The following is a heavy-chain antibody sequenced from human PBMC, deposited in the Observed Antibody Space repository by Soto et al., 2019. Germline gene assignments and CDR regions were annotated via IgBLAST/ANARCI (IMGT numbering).Heavy chain of an antibody. J-gene: IGHJ4*02. Sequence: EVHLVEFGGGLVNPGGSLRLSCAASGFTFSDADMHWVRQAPGKGLEWVSAITPSPSITSYGDSVRGRFTISRDDANDSVYLPMDSLRVDDSAIYYCARLPFGAYPADFWGQGPLVTVSS. V-gene: IGHV3-21*01. CDR2: ITPSPSIT. CDR3: ARLPFGAYPADF. D-gene: IGHD3-3*01. CDR1: GFTFSDAD.